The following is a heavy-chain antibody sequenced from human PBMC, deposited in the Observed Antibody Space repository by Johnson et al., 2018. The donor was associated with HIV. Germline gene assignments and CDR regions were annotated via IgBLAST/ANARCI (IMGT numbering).Heavy chain of an antibody. J-gene: IGHJ3*02. CDR2: ISHDGSKK. CDR3: ARDLRLGAIDAFDS. D-gene: IGHD1-26*01. Sequence: QVQLVESGGGVVQPGRSLRLSCAASGFIFSTYAMYWVRQAPGKGLEWVADISHDGSKKYDVDSAKGRFTIPSDNAKNALYLHMNSLRAEDTVMYYCARDLRLGAIDAFDSWGQGTMVTVSS. CDR1: GFIFSTYA. V-gene: IGHV3-30-3*01.